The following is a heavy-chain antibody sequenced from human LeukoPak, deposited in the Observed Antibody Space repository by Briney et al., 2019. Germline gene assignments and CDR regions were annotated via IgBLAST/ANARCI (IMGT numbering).Heavy chain of an antibody. Sequence: PGGSLRLSCAASGFTFSDYYMSWTRQAPGKGLEWVSYISSSGSTIYYADSVKGRFTISRDNAKNSLYLQMNSLRAEDTAVYYCARDLGRYDFWSGYYDDAFDIWGQGTMVTVSS. J-gene: IGHJ3*02. D-gene: IGHD3-3*01. V-gene: IGHV3-11*01. CDR1: GFTFSDYY. CDR3: ARDLGRYDFWSGYYDDAFDI. CDR2: ISSSGSTI.